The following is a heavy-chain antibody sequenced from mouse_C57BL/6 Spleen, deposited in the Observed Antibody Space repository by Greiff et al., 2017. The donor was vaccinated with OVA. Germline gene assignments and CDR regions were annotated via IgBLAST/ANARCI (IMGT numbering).Heavy chain of an antibody. CDR3: ARKAGYGNGFAY. D-gene: IGHD2-10*02. Sequence: VQLQESGPGLVQPSQSLSITCTVSGFSLTSYGVHWVRQSPGKGLEWLGVIWSGGSTDYNAAFISRLSISKDNSKSQVFFKMNSLQADDAAIYYCARKAGYGNGFAYWGQGTLVTVSA. CDR2: IWSGGST. V-gene: IGHV2-2*01. J-gene: IGHJ3*01. CDR1: GFSLTSYG.